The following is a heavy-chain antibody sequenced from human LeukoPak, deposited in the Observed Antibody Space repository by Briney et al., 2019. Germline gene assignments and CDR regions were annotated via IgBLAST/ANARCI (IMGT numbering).Heavy chain of an antibody. D-gene: IGHD2-2*01. Sequence: ASVKVSCKASGYTFTSYYMPWVRHAPGQGLEWMGIINPSGGSTSYAQKFQGRVTMTRDTSTSTVYMELSSLRSEDTAVYYCARGQKPPQLLAPPVYWGQGTLVTVSS. CDR3: ARGQKPPQLLAPPVY. J-gene: IGHJ4*02. V-gene: IGHV1-46*01. CDR2: INPSGGST. CDR1: GYTFTSYY.